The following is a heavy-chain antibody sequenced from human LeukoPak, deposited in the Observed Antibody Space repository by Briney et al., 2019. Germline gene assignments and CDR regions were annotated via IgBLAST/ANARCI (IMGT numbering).Heavy chain of an antibody. V-gene: IGHV4-39*01. CDR1: GGSIRGSSYY. CDR3: ATDLGGYSGYDFASFDY. J-gene: IGHJ4*01. Sequence: SETLSLTCTVSGGSIRGSSYYWGWIRQPPGKGLECIGSIHYSGSTYYNPSLKSRVTISVDTSRNQFSLRVSSVTAADTAVYYCATDLGGYSGYDFASFDYWGQGTLVTVSS. D-gene: IGHD5-12*01. CDR2: IHYSGST.